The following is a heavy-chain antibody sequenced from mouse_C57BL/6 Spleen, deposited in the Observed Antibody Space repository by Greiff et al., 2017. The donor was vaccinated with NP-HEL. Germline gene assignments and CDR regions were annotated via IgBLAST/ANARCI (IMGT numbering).Heavy chain of an antibody. J-gene: IGHJ4*01. CDR1: GYTFTEYT. Sequence: VQRVESGAELVKPGASVKLSCKASGYTFTEYTIHWVKQRSGQGLEWIGWFYPGSGSIKYNEKFKDKATLTADKSSSTVYMELSRLTSEDSAVYFCARHEDYDYRYDYWGQGTSVTVSS. D-gene: IGHD2-4*01. CDR3: ARHEDYDYRYDY. V-gene: IGHV1-62-2*01. CDR2: FYPGSGSI.